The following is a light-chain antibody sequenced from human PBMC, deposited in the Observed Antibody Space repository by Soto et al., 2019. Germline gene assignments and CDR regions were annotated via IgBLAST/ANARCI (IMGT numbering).Light chain of an antibody. CDR1: QSVSNS. V-gene: IGKV3-15*01. CDR2: GAS. Sequence: EIVMTQSPATLSVSPGERATLSCRASQSVSNSVAWYQQRPGQAPTLLIFGASTRALDIPARFTGTASGTEFTLTISSLQSEDFAVYYCQQYHNVYTFGQGTKLEIK. CDR3: QQYHNVYT. J-gene: IGKJ2*01.